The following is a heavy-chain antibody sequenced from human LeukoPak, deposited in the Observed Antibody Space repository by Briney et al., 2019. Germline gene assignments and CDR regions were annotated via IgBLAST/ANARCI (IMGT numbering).Heavy chain of an antibody. J-gene: IGHJ4*02. D-gene: IGHD3-22*01. V-gene: IGHV4-59*08. CDR1: GGSISSYY. CDR2: IYYSGST. Sequence: SETLSLTCTVSGGSISSYYWSWIRQPPGKGLEWIGYIYYSGSTNYNPSLKSRVTISVDTSKNQFSLNLSSVTAADTAVYYCARRGRLYYDSSGYLYYFDYLGQGTLATVSS. CDR3: ARRGRLYYDSSGYLYYFDY.